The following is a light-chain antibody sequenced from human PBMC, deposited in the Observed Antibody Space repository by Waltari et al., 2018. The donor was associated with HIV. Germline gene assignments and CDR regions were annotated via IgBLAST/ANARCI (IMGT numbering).Light chain of an antibody. CDR2: EDT. CDR3: SSYAASGSVI. V-gene: IGLV2-14*03. CDR1: TITYDS. Sequence: QSALTQPASVSGSPGQSVTLSCTRPTITYDSVSWYPQHPAKAPKLILFEDTYRPSGISNRFSAAKSGNTASLTISGLQAEDEAHYYCSSYAASGSVIFGGGTNLTVL. J-gene: IGLJ2*01.